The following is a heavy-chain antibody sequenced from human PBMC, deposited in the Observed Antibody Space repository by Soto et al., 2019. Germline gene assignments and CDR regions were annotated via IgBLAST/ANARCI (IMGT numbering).Heavy chain of an antibody. CDR3: SLHYYYGSGRYYYYMDV. Sequence: SETLSLTCTVSGGSISSSSYYWGWIRQPPGKGLEWIGSIYYSGSTYYNPSLKSRVTISVDTSKNQFSLKLSSVTAADTAVYYCSLHYYYGSGRYYYYMDVWGKGTTVNVSS. J-gene: IGHJ6*03. V-gene: IGHV4-39*01. CDR2: IYYSGST. CDR1: GGSISSSSYY. D-gene: IGHD3-10*01.